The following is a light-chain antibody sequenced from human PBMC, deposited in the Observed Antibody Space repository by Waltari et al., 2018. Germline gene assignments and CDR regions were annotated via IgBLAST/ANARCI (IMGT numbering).Light chain of an antibody. V-gene: IGLV1-40*01. CDR1: SSNIGAGYD. Sequence: QSVLTQPPSVSGAPGQRVTISCTGSSSNIGAGYDVHWYQQLPGTAPQLLVYGNNNRPSGVPDRCSGSKSGTSASLAITGLQAEDEADYYCQSYDSRLAVVFGGGTKVTVL. CDR3: QSYDSRLAVV. J-gene: IGLJ2*01. CDR2: GNN.